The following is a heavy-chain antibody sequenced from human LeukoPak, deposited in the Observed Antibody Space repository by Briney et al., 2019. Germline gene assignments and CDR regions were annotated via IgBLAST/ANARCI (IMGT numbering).Heavy chain of an antibody. CDR2: INHSGST. CDR3: ARGPLRSGIFGVVIRNWFDP. D-gene: IGHD3-3*01. J-gene: IGHJ5*02. V-gene: IGHV4-34*01. CDR1: GGSFSGYY. Sequence: PSETLSLTCAVYGGSFSGYYWSWIRQPPGKGLEWIGEINHSGSTNYNPSLKSRVTISVDTSKNQFSLKLSSVTAADTAVYYCARGPLRSGIFGVVIRNWFDPWGQGTLVTVSS.